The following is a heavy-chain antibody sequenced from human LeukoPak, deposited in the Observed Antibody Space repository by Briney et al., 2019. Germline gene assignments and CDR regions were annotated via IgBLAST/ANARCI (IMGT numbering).Heavy chain of an antibody. CDR3: ASRNYYLDH. J-gene: IGHJ4*02. Sequence: PGGSLRLSCTASGFSFSTYTMTCVRQAPGKGLEWVSGITDSGKPCYADSVKGRFTISRDNSKSTLYLQINSLRAEDTAVYYCASRNYYLDHWGQGALVTVSS. D-gene: IGHD3-10*01. V-gene: IGHV3-23*01. CDR1: GFSFSTYT. CDR2: ITDSGKP.